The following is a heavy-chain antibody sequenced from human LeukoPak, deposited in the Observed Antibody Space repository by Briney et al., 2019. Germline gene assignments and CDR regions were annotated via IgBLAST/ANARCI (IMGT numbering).Heavy chain of an antibody. D-gene: IGHD6-19*01. CDR2: IGSSGSTI. Sequence: GGSLRLSCAVSGFPFGVYEMNWVRQAPGKGLEWVSNIGSSGSTIYYADSVKGRFSISRDNAKSSLYLQMNSLRVEDTAVYYCALLAVASDFDYWGQGALVTVSS. V-gene: IGHV3-48*03. CDR3: ALLAVASDFDY. CDR1: GFPFGVYE. J-gene: IGHJ4*02.